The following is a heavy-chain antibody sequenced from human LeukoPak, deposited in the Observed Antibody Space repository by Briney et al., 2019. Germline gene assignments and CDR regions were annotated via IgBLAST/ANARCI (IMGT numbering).Heavy chain of an antibody. V-gene: IGHV4-59*08. Sequence: PSETPSLTCAVYGGSFSGYYWSWIRQPPGKGLEWIGYIYYSGSTNYNPSLKSRVTISVDTSKNQFSLKLSSVTAADTAVYYCARRGALWAFDIWGQGTMVTVSS. CDR2: IYYSGST. D-gene: IGHD3-16*01. CDR3: ARRGALWAFDI. CDR1: GGSFSGYY. J-gene: IGHJ3*02.